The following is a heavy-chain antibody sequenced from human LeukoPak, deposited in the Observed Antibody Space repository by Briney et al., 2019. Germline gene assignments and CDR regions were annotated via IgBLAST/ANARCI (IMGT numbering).Heavy chain of an antibody. J-gene: IGHJ5*02. Sequence: PGGSLRLSCAASGFTFSSYGMSWVRQAPGKGLEWVSAISGSGGSTYYADSVKGRFTISRDNSKNTLYLQMNSLRAEDTAVYYCAKDPPPGYCSSTSCYHAWGQGTLVTVSS. CDR1: GFTFSSYG. CDR2: ISGSGGST. V-gene: IGHV3-23*01. D-gene: IGHD2-2*01. CDR3: AKDPPPGYCSSTSCYHA.